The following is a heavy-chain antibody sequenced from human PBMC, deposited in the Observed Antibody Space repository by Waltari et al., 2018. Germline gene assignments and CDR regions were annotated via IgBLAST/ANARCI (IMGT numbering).Heavy chain of an antibody. Sequence: QVQLVQSGAEVKKPGSSVKVSCKASGGTFSSYAISWVRPAPGHGLEWMGGIIPIFGTANYAQKFQGRVTITTDESTSTAYMELSSLRSEDTAVYYCASIIEDWNYPYYYYGMDVWGQGTTVTVSS. V-gene: IGHV1-69*05. CDR1: GGTFSSYA. D-gene: IGHD1-7*01. CDR2: IIPIFGTA. J-gene: IGHJ6*02. CDR3: ASIIEDWNYPYYYYGMDV.